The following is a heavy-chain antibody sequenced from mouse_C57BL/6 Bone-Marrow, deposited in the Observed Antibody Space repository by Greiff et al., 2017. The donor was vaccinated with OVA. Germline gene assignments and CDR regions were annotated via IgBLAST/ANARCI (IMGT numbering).Heavy chain of an antibody. D-gene: IGHD2-4*01. V-gene: IGHV1-9*01. Sequence: QVQLQQSGAELMKPGASVKLSCKATGYTFTGYWIEWVKQRPGHGLEWIGVILPGSGSTNYNEKFKGKATFTADTYSNTAYMQHSSRTTEDDAIKYWASAGDYDYDEGDAMDYWGQGTSVTVSS. CDR3: ASAGDYDYDEGDAMDY. CDR2: ILPGSGST. CDR1: GYTFTGYW. J-gene: IGHJ4*01.